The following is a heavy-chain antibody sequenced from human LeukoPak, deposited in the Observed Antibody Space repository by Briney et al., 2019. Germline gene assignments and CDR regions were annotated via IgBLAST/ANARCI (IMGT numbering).Heavy chain of an antibody. Sequence: PSETLSLICAVYGGSFSGYYWSWIRQPPGKGLEWIGEINHSGSTNYNPSLKSRVTISVDTSKNQFSLKLSSVTAADTAVYYCARAGRCSGGSCRPSQPKYFQHWGQGTLVTVSS. J-gene: IGHJ1*01. D-gene: IGHD2-15*01. CDR3: ARAGRCSGGSCRPSQPKYFQH. CDR1: GGSFSGYY. CDR2: INHSGST. V-gene: IGHV4-34*01.